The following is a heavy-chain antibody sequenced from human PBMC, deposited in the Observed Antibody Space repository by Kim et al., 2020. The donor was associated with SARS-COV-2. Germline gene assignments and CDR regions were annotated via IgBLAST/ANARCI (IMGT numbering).Heavy chain of an antibody. CDR3: ARLTNYDFWSGYRARGLYFDY. V-gene: IGHV4-34*01. CDR2: INHSGST. CDR1: GGSFSGYY. Sequence: SETLSLTCAVYGGSFSGYYWSWIRQPPGKGLEWIGEINHSGSTNYNPSLKSRVTISVDTSKNQFSLKLSSVTAADTAVYYCARLTNYDFWSGYRARGLYFDYWGQGTLVTVSS. J-gene: IGHJ4*02. D-gene: IGHD3-3*01.